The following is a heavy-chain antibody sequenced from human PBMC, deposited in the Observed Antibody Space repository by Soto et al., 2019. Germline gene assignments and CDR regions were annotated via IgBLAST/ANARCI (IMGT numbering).Heavy chain of an antibody. Sequence: QVQLVESGGGVVQPGRSLRLSCAASGFTFSSYAMHWVRQAPGKGLEWVAVISYDGSNKYYADSVKGRFTISRDNSKNKLYLQMNSLRAEDTAVYYCARNGVRRVKYYFDYWGQGTLVTVSS. CDR2: ISYDGSNK. CDR3: ARNGVRRVKYYFDY. V-gene: IGHV3-30-3*01. CDR1: GFTFSSYA. J-gene: IGHJ4*02. D-gene: IGHD2-8*01.